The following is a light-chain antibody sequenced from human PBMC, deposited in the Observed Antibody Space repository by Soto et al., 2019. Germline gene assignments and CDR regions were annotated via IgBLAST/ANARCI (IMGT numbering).Light chain of an antibody. Sequence: IQMTQSPSSLSASVGDRVTITCRASQRIDNYLNWYHQKPGKAPKLLIYAASNLQSGVPSRFSGSGSGTDFTLTISNLQPEDFATYYCQQTYSTPFTFSPGTKVDIK. J-gene: IGKJ3*01. CDR2: AAS. CDR1: QRIDNY. CDR3: QQTYSTPFT. V-gene: IGKV1-39*01.